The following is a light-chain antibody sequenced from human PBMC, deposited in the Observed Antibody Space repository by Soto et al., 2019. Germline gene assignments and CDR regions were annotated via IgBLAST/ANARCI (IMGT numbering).Light chain of an antibody. J-gene: IGKJ5*01. Sequence: DIQMTQCTPSGTASVGDRVTIIFRASQDIITWLAWYQQKPGKAPNLLIYTASNLQSGVPSRFSGSGSGTHFTLTISSLQPEDFGTYYCQQTDSFPITFAQGTRLEI. V-gene: IGKV1-12*01. CDR3: QQTDSFPIT. CDR2: TAS. CDR1: QDIITW.